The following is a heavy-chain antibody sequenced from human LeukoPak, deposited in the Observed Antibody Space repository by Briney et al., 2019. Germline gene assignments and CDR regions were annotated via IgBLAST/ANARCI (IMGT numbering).Heavy chain of an antibody. V-gene: IGHV3-9*01. D-gene: IGHD3-16*01. Sequence: PGGSLRLSCAVSGFTFDDYAMHWVRQVPGKGLEWVSGINWNSDSVGYADSVKGRFTISRDDAKNSLSLQMNSLRAEDTAVYYCARDSLGSTGDFDYWGQGTLVTVSS. CDR3: ARDSLGSTGDFDY. CDR2: INWNSDSV. CDR1: GFTFDDYA. J-gene: IGHJ4*02.